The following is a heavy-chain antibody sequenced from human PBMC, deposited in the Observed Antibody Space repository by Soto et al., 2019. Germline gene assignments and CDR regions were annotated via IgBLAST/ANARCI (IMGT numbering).Heavy chain of an antibody. CDR1: GVSISSYY. V-gene: IGHV4-59*01. Sequence: LETLSLTCTVSGVSISSYYWSWIRQPPGKGLEWIGYIYYSGSTNYNPSLKSRVTISVDTSKNQFSLKLSSVTAADTAVYYCARVRGGSYYPRAIDYWGQGTLVTVSS. CDR3: ARVRGGSYYPRAIDY. D-gene: IGHD1-26*01. J-gene: IGHJ4*02. CDR2: IYYSGST.